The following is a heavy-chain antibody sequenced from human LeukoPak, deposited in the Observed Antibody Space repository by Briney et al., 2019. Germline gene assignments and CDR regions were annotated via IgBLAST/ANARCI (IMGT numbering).Heavy chain of an antibody. J-gene: IGHJ1*01. V-gene: IGHV3-64*01. CDR3: ARDLSGSSSYFQH. D-gene: IGHD1-26*01. CDR2: ISSNGGST. CDR1: GFTFSSYA. Sequence: GGSLRLSCAASGFTFSSYAMHWVRQAPGKGLEYVSAISSNGGSTYYANSVKGRFTISRDNSKNTLYLQMGSLRAEDMAVYYCARDLSGSSSYFQHWGQGTLVTVSS.